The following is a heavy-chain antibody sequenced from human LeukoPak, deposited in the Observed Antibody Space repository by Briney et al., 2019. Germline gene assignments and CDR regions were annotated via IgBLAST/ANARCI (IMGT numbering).Heavy chain of an antibody. D-gene: IGHD2-21*01. J-gene: IGHJ4*02. CDR1: GGSISSSSYY. Sequence: SETLSLTCTVSGGSISSSSYYWGWIRQPPGKGLEWIGSIYYSGSTYYNPSLKSRVTISVDTSKNQFSLKLSSVTAADTAVYYCARACGGDCYSGFDYWGQGTLVTVSS. V-gene: IGHV4-39*07. CDR2: IYYSGST. CDR3: ARACGGDCYSGFDY.